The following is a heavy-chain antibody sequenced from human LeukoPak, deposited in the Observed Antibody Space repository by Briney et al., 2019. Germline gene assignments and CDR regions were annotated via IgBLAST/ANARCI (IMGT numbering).Heavy chain of an antibody. Sequence: SETLSLTCAVYGGSFSGYYWSWIRQPPGKGLEWIGEINHSGSTNYNPSLKSRVTISVDTSKNQFSLKLSSVTAADTTVYYCARERRPRYSSGWYFGYWGQGTLVTVSS. CDR1: GGSFSGYY. V-gene: IGHV4-34*01. D-gene: IGHD6-19*01. CDR2: INHSGST. J-gene: IGHJ4*02. CDR3: ARERRPRYSSGWYFGY.